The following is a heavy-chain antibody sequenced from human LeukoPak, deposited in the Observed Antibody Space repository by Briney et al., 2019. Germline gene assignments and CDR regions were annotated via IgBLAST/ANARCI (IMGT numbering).Heavy chain of an antibody. V-gene: IGHV4-4*07. D-gene: IGHD3-10*01. CDR1: GGSISSYY. J-gene: IGHJ4*02. CDR3: ARTRYYYNSRSYGAPYYFDY. Sequence: PSETLSLTCTVSGGSISSYYWSWIRQPAGKGLEWIGRIYTSGSTTYNPSLKSRVTMSVDTSKNQFSLKLSSVTAADTAVYYCARTRYYYNSRSYGAPYYFDYWGQGTLVTVSS. CDR2: IYTSGST.